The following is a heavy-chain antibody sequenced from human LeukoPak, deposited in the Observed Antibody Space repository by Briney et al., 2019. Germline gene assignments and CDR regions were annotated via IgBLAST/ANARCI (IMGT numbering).Heavy chain of an antibody. Sequence: ASVKVSCKASGGTFSSYAISWVRQAPGQGLEWMGGIIPIFGTANYAQKFQGRVTMTRDTSTSTVYMELSSLRSEDTAVYYCARVYDGSGSYYRFWGQGTLVTVSS. D-gene: IGHD1-26*01. CDR1: GGTFSSYA. CDR3: ARVYDGSGSYYRF. CDR2: IIPIFGTA. V-gene: IGHV1-69*05. J-gene: IGHJ4*02.